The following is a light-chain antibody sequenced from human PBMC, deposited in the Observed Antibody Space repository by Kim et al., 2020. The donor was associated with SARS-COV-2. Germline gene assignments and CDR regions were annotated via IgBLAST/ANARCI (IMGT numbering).Light chain of an antibody. J-gene: IGKJ2*03. CDR3: HQYYSSPPS. V-gene: IGKV4-1*01. CDR2: WAS. Sequence: ERDTINCNSSQTMLFSSYITNYLAWYPQNPGHPPKFLIYWASTRESCVPDRFSGSGSGTDFTLTLSSLQAEDVVVYYSHQYYSSPPSFGQGTKLEI. CDR1: QTMLFSSYITNY.